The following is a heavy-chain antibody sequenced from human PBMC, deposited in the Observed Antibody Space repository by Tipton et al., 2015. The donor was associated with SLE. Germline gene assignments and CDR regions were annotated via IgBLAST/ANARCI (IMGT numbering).Heavy chain of an antibody. CDR1: NGSINAYY. CDR3: ARLNYYGSGSDAFDI. V-gene: IGHV4-59*08. D-gene: IGHD3-10*01. Sequence: TLSLTCTVSNGSINAYYWSWVRQTPGKGLEYIGHVFHLGAANYSPSLKSRVAMSVDSSKSQFSLRLGSVTAADTAMYYCARLNYYGSGSDAFDIWGQGTIVTVSS. CDR2: VFHLGAA. J-gene: IGHJ3*02.